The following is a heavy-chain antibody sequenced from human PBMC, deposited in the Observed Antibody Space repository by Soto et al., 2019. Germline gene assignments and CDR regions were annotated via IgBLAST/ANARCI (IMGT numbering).Heavy chain of an antibody. CDR2: INHSGST. V-gene: IGHV4-34*01. CDR1: GGSFSVYY. Sequence: SETLSLTCAVYGGSFSVYYWSWIRQPPGKGLEWIGEINHSGSTNYNPSLKSRVTISVDTSKNQFSLKLSSVTAADTAVYYCARGSTMVTYYFDYWGQGTLVTVSS. D-gene: IGHD4-17*01. J-gene: IGHJ4*02. CDR3: ARGSTMVTYYFDY.